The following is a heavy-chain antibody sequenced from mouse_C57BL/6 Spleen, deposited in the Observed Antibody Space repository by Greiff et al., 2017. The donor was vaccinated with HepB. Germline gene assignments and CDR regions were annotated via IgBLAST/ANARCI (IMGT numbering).Heavy chain of an antibody. V-gene: IGHV1-64*01. CDR1: GYTFTSYW. J-gene: IGHJ2*01. CDR3: AFTTPRSY. D-gene: IGHD1-1*01. Sequence: VQLQQPGAELVKPGASVKLSCKASGYTFTSYWMHWVKQRPGQGLEWIGMIRPNSGSTNYNEKFKSKATLTVDKSSSTAYMQLSSLTSEDSAVYYCAFTTPRSYWGQGTTLTVSS. CDR2: IRPNSGST.